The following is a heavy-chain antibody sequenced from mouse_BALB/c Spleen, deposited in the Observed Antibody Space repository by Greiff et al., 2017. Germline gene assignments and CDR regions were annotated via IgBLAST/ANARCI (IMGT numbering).Heavy chain of an antibody. V-gene: IGHV1-15*01. CDR3: TRSGLLHY. CDR1: GYTFTDYE. CDR2: IDPETGGT. D-gene: IGHD3-1*01. J-gene: IGHJ2*01. Sequence: VQVVESGAELVRPGASVTLSCKASGYTFTDYEMHWVKQTPVHGLEWIGAIDPETGGTAYNQKFKGKATLTADKSSSTAYMELRSLTSEDSAVYYCTRSGLLHYWGQGTTLTGSS.